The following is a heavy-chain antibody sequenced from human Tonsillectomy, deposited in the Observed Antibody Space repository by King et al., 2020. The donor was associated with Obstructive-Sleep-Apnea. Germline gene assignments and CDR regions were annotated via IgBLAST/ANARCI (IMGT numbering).Heavy chain of an antibody. CDR1: GFTFSDYY. V-gene: IGHV3-11*01. D-gene: IGHD6-19*01. Sequence: QLVQSGGGLVKPGGSLRLSCAASGFTFSDYYMSWIRQAPGKGLDWVSYISSSGSPIYYADSVKGRFTISRDNAKNSLYLQMNSLRAEDTAVYYCARGDSSGWYYYYYGMDVWGQGTTVTVSS. J-gene: IGHJ6*02. CDR2: ISSSGSPI. CDR3: ARGDSSGWYYYYYGMDV.